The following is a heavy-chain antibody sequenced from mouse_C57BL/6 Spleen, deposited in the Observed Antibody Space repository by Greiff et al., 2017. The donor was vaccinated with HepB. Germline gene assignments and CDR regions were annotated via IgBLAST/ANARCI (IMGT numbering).Heavy chain of an antibody. Sequence: EVQLVESGGGLVKPGGSLKLSCAASGFTFSSYAMSWVRQTPEKRLEWVATISDGGSYTYYPDNVKGRFTISRDNAKNNLYLQMSHLKSEDTAMYYCAREGWEGRYFDYWGQGTTLTVSS. V-gene: IGHV5-4*01. CDR1: GFTFSSYA. D-gene: IGHD4-1*01. CDR2: ISDGGSYT. CDR3: AREGWEGRYFDY. J-gene: IGHJ2*01.